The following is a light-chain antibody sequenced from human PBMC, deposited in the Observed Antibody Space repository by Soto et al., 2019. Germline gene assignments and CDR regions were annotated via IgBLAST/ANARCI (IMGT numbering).Light chain of an antibody. CDR3: VQALQTPLT. J-gene: IGKJ4*01. CDR2: LGS. CDR1: QTLLHSSGYNY. V-gene: IGKV2-28*01. Sequence: DIVMTQSPLSLPVTPGEPASISCRSSQTLLHSSGYNYLSWFLQKPGQPPHILTYLGSYRSSGVPDRFSGSGSGTDFTLKISRVEAEDVGTYYCVQALQTPLTFGGGTQVEI.